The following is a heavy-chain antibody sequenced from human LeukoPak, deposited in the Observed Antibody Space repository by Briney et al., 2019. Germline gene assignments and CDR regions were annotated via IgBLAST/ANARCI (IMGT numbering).Heavy chain of an antibody. CDR2: IIPILGIA. CDR3: ARDPMYYYDSSGYYGAFDI. V-gene: IGHV1-69*04. Sequence: ASVKVSCKASGGTFSSYAISWVRQASGQGGEWMGRIIPILGIANYAQKFQGRVTITADKSTSTAYMELSSLRSEDTAVYYCARDPMYYYDSSGYYGAFDIWGQGTMVTVSS. J-gene: IGHJ3*02. CDR1: GGTFSSYA. D-gene: IGHD3-22*01.